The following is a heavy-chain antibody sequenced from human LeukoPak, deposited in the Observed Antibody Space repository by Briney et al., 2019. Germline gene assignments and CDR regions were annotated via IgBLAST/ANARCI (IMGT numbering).Heavy chain of an antibody. CDR1: GGSFSGYD. D-gene: IGHD3-10*02. CDR2: IYYSGST. Sequence: SETLSLTCAVYGGSFSGYDWSWIRQPPGKGLEWIGYIYYSGSTNYNPSLKSRVTISVDTSKNQFSLKLSSVTAADTAVYYCARTGVFGGFFDYWGQGTLVTVSS. J-gene: IGHJ4*02. V-gene: IGHV4-59*08. CDR3: ARTGVFGGFFDY.